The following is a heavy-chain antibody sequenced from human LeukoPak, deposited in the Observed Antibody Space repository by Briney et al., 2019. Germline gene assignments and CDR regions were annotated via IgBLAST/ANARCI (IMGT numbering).Heavy chain of an antibody. CDR3: ARLIAAAGTRYFDY. CDR2: INHSGST. J-gene: IGHJ4*02. D-gene: IGHD6-13*01. V-gene: IGHV4-34*01. Sequence: SETLSLTCAVYGGSFSGYYWGWIRQPPGKGLEWIGEINHSGSTNYNPSLKSRVTISVDTSKNQFSLKLSSVTAADTAVYYCARLIAAAGTRYFDYWGQGTLVTVSS. CDR1: GGSFSGYY.